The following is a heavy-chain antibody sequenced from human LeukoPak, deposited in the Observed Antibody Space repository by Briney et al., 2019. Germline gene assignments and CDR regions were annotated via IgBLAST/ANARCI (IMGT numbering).Heavy chain of an antibody. CDR3: ARHLYTSGWVSYFDY. CDR2: IYYSGYT. J-gene: IGHJ4*02. D-gene: IGHD6-19*01. CDR1: GGSISSSSWY. Sequence: PSETLSLTCTVSGGSISSSSWYSGWVRQPPGKGLEWIADIYYSGYTYQNPSLKSRVTISVDTSKNQFSMKLSSVTAADTAVYYCARHLYTSGWVSYFDYWGQGTLVTVSS. V-gene: IGHV4-39*01.